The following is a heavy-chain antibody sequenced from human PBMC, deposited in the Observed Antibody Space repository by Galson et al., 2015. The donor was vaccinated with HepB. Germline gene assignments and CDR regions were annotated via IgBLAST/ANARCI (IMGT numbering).Heavy chain of an antibody. CDR2: INPSGGST. V-gene: IGHV1-46*01. CDR3: ARNIAVAGTYYYYGMDV. CDR1: GYTFTSYY. J-gene: IGHJ6*02. D-gene: IGHD6-19*01. Sequence: SVKVSCKASGYTFTSYYMHWVRQAPGQGLEWMGIINPSGGSTSYAQKFQGRVTMTRDTSTSTVYMELSSLRSEDTAVYYCARNIAVAGTYYYYGMDVWGQGTTVTVSS.